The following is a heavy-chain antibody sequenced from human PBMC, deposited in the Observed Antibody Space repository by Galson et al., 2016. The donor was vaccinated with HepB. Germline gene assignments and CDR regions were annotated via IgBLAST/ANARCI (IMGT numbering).Heavy chain of an antibody. J-gene: IGHJ4*02. D-gene: IGHD3-3*01. CDR2: ISAYNGNT. CDR3: ARDLENYDFWSGYYKCLGY. V-gene: IGHV1-18*01. Sequence: SVKVSCKASGYTFTNYGINWVRQAPGQGLEWMGWISAYNGNTVYAQKLQGRATMTTDTSTSTAYMELRSLRSDDTAVYYCARDLENYDFWSGYYKCLGYWGQGTLVTVSS. CDR1: GYTFTNYG.